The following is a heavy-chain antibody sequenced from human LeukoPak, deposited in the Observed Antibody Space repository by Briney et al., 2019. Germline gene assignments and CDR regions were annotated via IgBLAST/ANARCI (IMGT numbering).Heavy chain of an antibody. CDR1: GYTLTELS. D-gene: IGHD3-9*01. J-gene: IGHJ4*02. CDR2: FDPEDGET. Sequence: ASVKVSCKVSGYTLTELSMHWVRQAPGKGLEWMGGFDPEDGETIYAQKFQGRVTMTEDTSTDTAYMELSSLRSEDAAVYYCATEQRREYYDILTGYENWGQGTLVTVSS. CDR3: ATEQRREYYDILTGYEN. V-gene: IGHV1-24*01.